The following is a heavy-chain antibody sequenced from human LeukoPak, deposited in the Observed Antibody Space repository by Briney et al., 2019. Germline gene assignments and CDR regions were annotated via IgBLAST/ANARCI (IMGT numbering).Heavy chain of an antibody. V-gene: IGHV3-64*01. CDR1: GFTISTYA. CDR2: ISSNGAGT. J-gene: IGHJ4*02. CDR3: ARTTYTSPDY. Sequence: GGSLRLSCAASGFTISTYAMHWVRQAPGKGLEFVSGISSNGAGTYYANSVKGRFTISRDISENTLYLQMGSLRAEDMAVYYCARTTYTSPDYWGQGTLVTVSS. D-gene: IGHD1-14*01.